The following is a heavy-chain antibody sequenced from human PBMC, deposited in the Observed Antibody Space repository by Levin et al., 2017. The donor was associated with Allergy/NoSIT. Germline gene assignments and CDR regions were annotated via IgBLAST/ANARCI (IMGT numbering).Heavy chain of an antibody. J-gene: IGHJ4*02. Sequence: GGSLRLSCAASGFTFSSYGMHWVRQAPGKGLEWVAVIWYDGSYKYYADSVKGRFTISRDNSKNTLYLQMNSLRAEDTAVYYCARDRGVGVYYFDYWGQGTLVTVSS. V-gene: IGHV3-33*01. CDR1: GFTFSSYG. D-gene: IGHD3-10*01. CDR3: ARDRGVGVYYFDY. CDR2: IWYDGSYK.